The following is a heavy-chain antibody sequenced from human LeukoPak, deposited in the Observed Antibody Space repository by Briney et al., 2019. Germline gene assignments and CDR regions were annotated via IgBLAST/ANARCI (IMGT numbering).Heavy chain of an antibody. CDR2: MYYSGST. V-gene: IGHV4-59*11. D-gene: IGHD3-3*02. CDR1: SGSMSRHY. Sequence: SETLSLIHTDSSGSMSRHYWSWIRQPPGRGLEWIGYMYYSGSTKYNPCLKSRVTISVDTSKNQFSLKLSSVTAADTAVYYCARSSTGPYFDYWGQGTLVTVSS. CDR3: ARSSTGPYFDY. J-gene: IGHJ4*02.